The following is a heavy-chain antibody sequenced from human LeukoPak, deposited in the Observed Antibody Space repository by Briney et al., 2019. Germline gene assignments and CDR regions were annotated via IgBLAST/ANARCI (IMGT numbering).Heavy chain of an antibody. CDR2: ISAYNGNT. CDR1: GGTFSSYA. V-gene: IGHV1-18*01. Sequence: ASVKVSCKASGGTFSSYAISWVRQAPGQGLEWMGWISAYNGNTNYAQNLQGRVTMTTDTSTSTAYMELRSLRSDDTAMYYCARMEMATAIFDYWGQGTLVTVSS. D-gene: IGHD5-24*01. J-gene: IGHJ4*02. CDR3: ARMEMATAIFDY.